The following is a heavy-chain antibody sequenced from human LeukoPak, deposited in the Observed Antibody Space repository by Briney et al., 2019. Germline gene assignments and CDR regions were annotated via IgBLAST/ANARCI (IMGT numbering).Heavy chain of an antibody. CDR1: GYTFTGYY. V-gene: IGHV1-2*04. D-gene: IGHD2-2*02. CDR3: ARGKGSIPPYFDY. Sequence: ASVKVSCKASGYTFTGYYMHWVRQAPGQGLEWMGWINPNSGGTNYAQKFQGWVTMTRDTSISTAYMELSRLRSDDTAVYYCARGKGSIPPYFDYWGQGTLVTVSS. J-gene: IGHJ4*02. CDR2: INPNSGGT.